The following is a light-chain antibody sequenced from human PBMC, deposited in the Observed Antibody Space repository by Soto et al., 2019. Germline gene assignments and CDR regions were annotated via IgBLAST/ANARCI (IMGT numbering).Light chain of an antibody. J-gene: IGKJ5*01. Sequence: EIAWTQSPGTLSLSPGERATLSCRASQSVSSSYLAWYQQKPGQAPRLLIYGASSRATGIPDRFSGSGSGTEFTLTINSLKNEDFGTYYCLQYDSYPVTFGQGTRLEIK. V-gene: IGKV3-20*01. CDR2: GAS. CDR3: LQYDSYPVT. CDR1: QSVSSSY.